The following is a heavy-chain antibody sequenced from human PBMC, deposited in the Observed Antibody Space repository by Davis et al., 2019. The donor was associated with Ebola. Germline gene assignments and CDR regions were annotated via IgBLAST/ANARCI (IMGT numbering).Heavy chain of an antibody. CDR1: GYTFTNYG. D-gene: IGHD6-19*01. V-gene: IGHV1-18*04. CDR2: INPHNGNT. Sequence: ASVKVSCKASGYTFTNYGITWVRQAPGQGLEWMGWINPHNGNTNYAQNVQGRVIMTSDTATTTAYMELSSLRSEDTAVYYCARAAFGYNSGWYADYWGQGTLVTVSS. CDR3: ARAAFGYNSGWYADY. J-gene: IGHJ4*02.